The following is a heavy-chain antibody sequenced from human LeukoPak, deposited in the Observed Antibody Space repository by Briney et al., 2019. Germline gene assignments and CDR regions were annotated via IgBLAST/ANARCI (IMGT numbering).Heavy chain of an antibody. D-gene: IGHD4-23*01. V-gene: IGHV4-34*01. CDR2: VNHSGST. CDR3: ARVGVDYSGNIIKYFFDY. Sequence: SETLSLTCAVYGGSFSGYYWSWIRQPPGKGLEWIGEVNHSGSTNYNPSLKSRVTISVDTSKNQFSLKLSPVTAADTAVYYCARVGVDYSGNIIKYFFDYWGQGTLVTVSS. CDR1: GGSFSGYY. J-gene: IGHJ4*02.